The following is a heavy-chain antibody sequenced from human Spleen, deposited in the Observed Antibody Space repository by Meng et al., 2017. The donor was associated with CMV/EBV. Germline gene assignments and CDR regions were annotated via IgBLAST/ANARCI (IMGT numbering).Heavy chain of an antibody. Sequence: YTLNDYYIHWMRQAPGHGLEWIGVINPSGGLATYSQKFQDRVTMTTDTSTSTVYMEVSSLRSSDTAVYYCARGDRSGGTYYPSSLDYWGQGTLVTVSS. V-gene: IGHV1-46*02. D-gene: IGHD1-26*01. J-gene: IGHJ4*02. CDR1: YTLNDYY. CDR3: ARGDRSGGTYYPSSLDY. CDR2: INPSGGLA.